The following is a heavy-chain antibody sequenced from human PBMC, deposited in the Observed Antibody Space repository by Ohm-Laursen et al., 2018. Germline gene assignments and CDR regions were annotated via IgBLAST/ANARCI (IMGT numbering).Heavy chain of an antibody. CDR2: ISNPGST. CDR3: ARRGSGGRSFDH. CDR1: GGSISNYY. Sequence: GTLSLTCTVSGGSISNYYWSWIRQPPGKGLEWIGYISNPGSTNYNPSLKGRVTISVDTSENQFSLKLTSVTATDTAVYYCARRGSGGRSFDHWGQGTLVTVSS. D-gene: IGHD2-15*01. V-gene: IGHV4-59*08. J-gene: IGHJ4*02.